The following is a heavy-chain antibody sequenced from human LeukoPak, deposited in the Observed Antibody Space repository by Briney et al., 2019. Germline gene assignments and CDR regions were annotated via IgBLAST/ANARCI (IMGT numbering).Heavy chain of an antibody. J-gene: IGHJ4*02. D-gene: IGHD3-3*01. Sequence: SETLSLTCSVSGGSLNTYFWSWIRQPPGKGLEWIGYISYSGSTNYNPSPKSRVSMSVDTSKNQISLKLTSVNAADSAVYFCAGYTSGRFFFDFWGQGALVTVSS. CDR2: ISYSGST. CDR3: AGYTSGRFFFDF. CDR1: GGSLNTYF. V-gene: IGHV4-59*01.